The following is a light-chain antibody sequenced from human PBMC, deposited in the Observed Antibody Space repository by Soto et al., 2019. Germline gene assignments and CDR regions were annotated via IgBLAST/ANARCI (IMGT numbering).Light chain of an antibody. V-gene: IGKV3-20*01. J-gene: IGKJ1*01. CDR2: GSS. CDR3: QQYGTSPQT. CDR1: QSVRSRY. Sequence: EIVLTQSPGTLSLSPGEGATLSCRASQSVRSRYLAWYQQKPGQAPRLLIYGSSSRPPGIPDRVSGSGSGTEFTLTISRLEPEDFAVYYCQQYGTSPQTVGQGTKVDIK.